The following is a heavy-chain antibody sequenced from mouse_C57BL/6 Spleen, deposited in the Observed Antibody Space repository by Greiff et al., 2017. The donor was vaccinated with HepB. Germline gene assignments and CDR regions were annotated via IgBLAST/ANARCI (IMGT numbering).Heavy chain of an antibody. D-gene: IGHD1-1*01. CDR3: SRCYYYGSSHCYFDV. CDR2: IDPSDSYT. V-gene: IGHV1-50*01. Sequence: QVQLQQPGAELVKPGASVKLSCKASGYTFTSYWMQWVKQRPGQGLEWIGEIDPSDSYTNYNPKFKGKATLTVDTSSSTAYMQRSSLTSEDSAVFYGSRCYYYGSSHCYFDVWGTGPTVTVAS. CDR1: GYTFTSYW. J-gene: IGHJ1*03.